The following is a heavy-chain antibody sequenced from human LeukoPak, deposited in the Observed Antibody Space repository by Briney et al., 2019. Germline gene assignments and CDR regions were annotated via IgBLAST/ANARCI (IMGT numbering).Heavy chain of an antibody. CDR3: ARGQGLQLKSGSDY. J-gene: IGHJ4*02. CDR1: GFTFSSYT. CDR2: ISSSSNYI. V-gene: IGHV3-21*01. Sequence: GGSLRLSCAASGFTFSSYTMNWVRQAPGKGLEWVSSISSSSNYIYYADSVKGRFTISRDNAKNSLFLQMNSPRAEDTTVYYCARGQGLQLKSGSDYWGQGTLVTVSS. D-gene: IGHD5-24*01.